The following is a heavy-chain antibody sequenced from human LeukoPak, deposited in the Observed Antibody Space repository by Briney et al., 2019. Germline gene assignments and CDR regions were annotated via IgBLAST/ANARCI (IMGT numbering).Heavy chain of an antibody. Sequence: GGSLRLSCAASRFTFSTHAMSWVRQAPGKGLEWVSAISGRGVSTYYADSVKGRFTISRDNSKNTLYLLMNSLRAEDTAVYYCAKDRGNYDFWSGFYIGYWGQGTLVTVSS. CDR1: RFTFSTHA. D-gene: IGHD3-3*01. CDR2: ISGRGVST. J-gene: IGHJ4*02. CDR3: AKDRGNYDFWSGFYIGY. V-gene: IGHV3-23*01.